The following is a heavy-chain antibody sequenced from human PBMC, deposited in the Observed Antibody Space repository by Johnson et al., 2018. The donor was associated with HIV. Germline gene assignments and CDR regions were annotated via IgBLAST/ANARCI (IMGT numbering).Heavy chain of an antibody. Sequence: QVQLVESGGGVVPPGRSLRLSCAASGFTFSSFAMHWVRQTPGNGLEWVSITSYSGSNKYYADSVQGRFTISRDNSKNTLYLQMNTLRAEDTAVYYCARGGVVHDGFDIRGLGTMVTVSS. J-gene: IGHJ3*02. CDR3: ARGGVVHDGFDI. V-gene: IGHV3-30*04. CDR1: GFTFSSFA. D-gene: IGHD2-8*01. CDR2: TSYSGSNK.